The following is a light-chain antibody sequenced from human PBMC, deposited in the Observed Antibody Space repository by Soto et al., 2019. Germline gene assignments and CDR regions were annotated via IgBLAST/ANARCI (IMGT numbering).Light chain of an antibody. V-gene: IGLV1-47*02. CDR1: GSNIGSHD. CDR3: VAWDDSLSGRV. Sequence: QSVLTQPPSASGTPGQRVTISCSGSGSNIGSHDVYWYQHLPGTAPKVLIYRNDQRPSVVPDRFSASRSGTSASLAISGLRSDDEADYYCVAWDDSLSGRVFGGGTKLTVL. CDR2: RND. J-gene: IGLJ3*02.